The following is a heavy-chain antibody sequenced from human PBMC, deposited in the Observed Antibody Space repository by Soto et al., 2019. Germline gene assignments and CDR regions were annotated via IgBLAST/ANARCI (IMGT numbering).Heavy chain of an antibody. CDR2: VYHTGNT. CDR3: ARDRIVTKPPAPYYLYHGVDV. J-gene: IGHJ6*02. Sequence: SETLSLTCGVSNFSISSAYYWAWIRQPPGKGLEWIASVYHTGNTYFNPSLKSRVTISVDTSKNQFSLRLRSVTAADTAIYYCARDRIVTKPPAPYYLYHGVDVWGQGTTVTVSS. D-gene: IGHD3-22*01. V-gene: IGHV4-38-2*02. CDR1: NFSISSAYY.